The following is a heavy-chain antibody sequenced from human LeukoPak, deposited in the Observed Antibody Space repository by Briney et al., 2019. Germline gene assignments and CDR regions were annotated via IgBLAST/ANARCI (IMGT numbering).Heavy chain of an antibody. CDR2: HSAYNGNT. Sequence: ASVKVSCKASGYTFTSFRISWVPQAPGQGLELVGWHSAYNGNTNYAQKLQGRVTMTTHTSTSTAYMALRSLRSDATAVYYPASDPVVGGTSAFDIWGQGRMVTVSS. CDR3: ASDPVVGGTSAFDI. CDR1: GYTFTSFR. D-gene: IGHD1-26*01. J-gene: IGHJ3*02. V-gene: IGHV1-18*01.